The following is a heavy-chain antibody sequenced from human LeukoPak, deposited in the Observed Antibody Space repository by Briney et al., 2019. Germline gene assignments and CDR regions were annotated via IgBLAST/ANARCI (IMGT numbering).Heavy chain of an antibody. CDR2: IYSGGST. Sequence: GGSLRLSCAASGFTVSSNYMSWVRQAPGKGLEWVSVIYSGGSTYYADSVKGRFTISRDNSKNTLYLQMNSLRAEDTAVYYCAKGGLKWLLHGSTDYWGQGTLVTVSS. J-gene: IGHJ4*02. D-gene: IGHD3-22*01. CDR3: AKGGLKWLLHGSTDY. CDR1: GFTVSSNY. V-gene: IGHV3-66*01.